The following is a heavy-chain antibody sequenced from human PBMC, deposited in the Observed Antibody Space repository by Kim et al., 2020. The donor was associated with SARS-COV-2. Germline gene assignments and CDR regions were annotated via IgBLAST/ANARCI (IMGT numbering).Heavy chain of an antibody. CDR3: ARGALSGANVLDI. V-gene: IGHV3-33*05. CDR1: GFSLSAYG. J-gene: IGHJ3*02. CDR2: MSYDGSVK. D-gene: IGHD2-8*02. Sequence: GGSLRLSCAASGFSLSAYGMHWVRQAPGKALEWLAFMSYDGSVKYYADSVKGRFTISGDFSKNTLSLQMNALRLEDTAVYYCARGALSGANVLDIWGQGTLVSVSS.